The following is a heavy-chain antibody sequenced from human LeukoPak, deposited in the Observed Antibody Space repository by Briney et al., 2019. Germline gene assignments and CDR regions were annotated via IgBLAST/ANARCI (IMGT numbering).Heavy chain of an antibody. Sequence: GGSLRLSCAASGFTVSSYWMSWVRQAPGKGLEWVANIKQDGSEKYYVDSVKGRFTISRDNAKNSLYLQMNSLRAEDTAVYYCARDGPYCSGGSCSGAFDIWGQGTMVTVSS. CDR3: ARDGPYCSGGSCSGAFDI. D-gene: IGHD2-15*01. CDR2: IKQDGSEK. J-gene: IGHJ3*02. V-gene: IGHV3-7*01. CDR1: GFTVSSYW.